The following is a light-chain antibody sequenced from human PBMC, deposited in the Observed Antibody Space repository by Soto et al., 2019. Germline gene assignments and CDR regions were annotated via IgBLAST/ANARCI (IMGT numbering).Light chain of an antibody. V-gene: IGKV1-5*03. J-gene: IGKJ1*01. CDR3: QQYNNYAWT. CDR1: QSISSR. CDR2: KAS. Sequence: DIPMTQSPSTLSASVGDRVTITCRASQSISSRLAWYQQKPGKAPKLLIYKASSLESGVPSRFSGSGSGTEFTLTISSLQPDDFATYYCQQYNNYAWTFGQGTKVEIK.